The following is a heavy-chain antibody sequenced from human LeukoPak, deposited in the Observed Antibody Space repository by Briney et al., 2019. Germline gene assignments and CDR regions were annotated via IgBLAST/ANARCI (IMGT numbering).Heavy chain of an antibody. CDR3: ARFDYYGSGSYYKGSLVFDY. D-gene: IGHD3-10*01. CDR1: GGSVSSTNW. Sequence: PSGTLSLTCAVSGGSVSSTNWWSWVRQPPGMGLEWIGEMYHSGSTNYNPSLKSRVTISLDESKNQFSLKLSSVTAADTAVYYCARFDYYGSGSYYKGSLVFDYWGQGTLVTVSS. V-gene: IGHV4-4*02. J-gene: IGHJ4*02. CDR2: MYHSGST.